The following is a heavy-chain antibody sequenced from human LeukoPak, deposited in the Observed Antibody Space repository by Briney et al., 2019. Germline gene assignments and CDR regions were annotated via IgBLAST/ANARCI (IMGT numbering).Heavy chain of an antibody. J-gene: IGHJ4*02. CDR1: GFTFSSYW. Sequence: GGSLRLSCAASGFTFSSYWMHWVRQAPGKGLVWVSRINRDGSSTSYADSVKGRFTISRDNAKNTLYLQMNSLRAEDTAVYYCARGDYDFWPDYWGQGTLVTVSS. V-gene: IGHV3-74*01. D-gene: IGHD3-3*01. CDR2: INRDGSST. CDR3: ARGDYDFWPDY.